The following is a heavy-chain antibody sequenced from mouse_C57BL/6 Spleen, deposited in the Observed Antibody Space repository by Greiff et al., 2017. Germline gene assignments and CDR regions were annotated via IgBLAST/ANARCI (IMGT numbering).Heavy chain of an antibody. CDR3: ARHSDYLAWFAY. V-gene: IGHV2-6-1*01. J-gene: IGHJ3*01. CDR1: GFSLTSYG. CDR2: IWSDGST. D-gene: IGHD2-4*01. Sequence: VQLQQSGPGLVAPSQTLSITCTVSGFSLTSYGVHWVRQPPGKGLEWLVVIWSDGSTTYNSARKSRLSISKDNSKSQVFLKRNSRQTDDAAMYYCARHSDYLAWFAYWGQGTLVTVSA.